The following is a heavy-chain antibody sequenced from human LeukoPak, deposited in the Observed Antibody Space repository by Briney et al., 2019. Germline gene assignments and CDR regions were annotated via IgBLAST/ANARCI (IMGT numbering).Heavy chain of an antibody. Sequence: SQTLSLTCTVSGGSISSGGYYWSWIRQPPGKGLEWIGEINHSGSTNYNPSLKSRVTISVDTSKKQFSLKLSSVTAADTAVYYCARVGRNYDFWSGYYSDPYGMDVWGQGTTVTVSS. V-gene: IGHV4-61*08. CDR1: GGSISSGGYY. J-gene: IGHJ6*02. CDR2: INHSGST. D-gene: IGHD3-3*01. CDR3: ARVGRNYDFWSGYYSDPYGMDV.